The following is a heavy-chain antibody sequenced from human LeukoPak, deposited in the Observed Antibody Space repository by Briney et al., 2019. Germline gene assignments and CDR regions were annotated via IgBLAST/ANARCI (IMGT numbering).Heavy chain of an antibody. CDR3: ARDIVVVTAIPLDY. CDR2: ISAYNGNT. V-gene: IGHV1-18*01. CDR1: GYTFTSYG. Sequence: ASVKVSCKASGYTFTSYGISWVRQAPGQGLEWMGWISAYNGNTNYAQRLQGRVTMTTDTSTSTAYMELRSLRSDDTAVYYCARDIVVVTAIPLDYWGQGTLVTVSS. J-gene: IGHJ4*02. D-gene: IGHD2-21*02.